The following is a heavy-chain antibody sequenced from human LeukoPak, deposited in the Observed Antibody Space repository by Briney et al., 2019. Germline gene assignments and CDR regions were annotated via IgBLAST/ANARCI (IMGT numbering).Heavy chain of an antibody. CDR2: IYTSGST. CDR1: GGSISSYY. D-gene: IGHD2-2*01. Sequence: SETLSLTCTVSGGSISSYYWSWIRQPAGKGLEWIGRIYTSGSTNYNPSLKSRVTMSVDTSKNQFSVKLSSVTAADTAVYYCAREVPAAITLYYYYYYMDVWGKGNTVTVSS. CDR3: AREVPAAITLYYYYYYMDV. J-gene: IGHJ6*03. V-gene: IGHV4-4*07.